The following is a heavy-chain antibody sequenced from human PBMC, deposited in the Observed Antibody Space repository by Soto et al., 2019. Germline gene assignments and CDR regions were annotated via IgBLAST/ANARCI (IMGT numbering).Heavy chain of an antibody. Sequence: QVQLVESGGGVVQPGRSLRLSCAASGFTFSSYGMHWVRQAPGKGLEWVAVISYDGSNKYYADSVKGRYTISRDNSKYTMYLQMNRLRAEDTAVYYCAKDLLGPGRAYGMDVWGQGTTVTVSS. V-gene: IGHV3-30*18. CDR2: ISYDGSNK. J-gene: IGHJ6*02. D-gene: IGHD7-27*01. CDR1: GFTFSSYG. CDR3: AKDLLGPGRAYGMDV.